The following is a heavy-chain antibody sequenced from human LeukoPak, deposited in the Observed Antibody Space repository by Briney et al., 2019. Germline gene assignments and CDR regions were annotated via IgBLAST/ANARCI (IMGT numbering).Heavy chain of an antibody. J-gene: IGHJ5*02. CDR3: VREAFRGGETWLDP. CDR1: GFTFSSYW. D-gene: IGHD4-17*01. Sequence: PGGSLRLSCAASGFTFSSYWMHWVRQAPGKGLVWVARINSDAIISNHADSVKGRFTISRDNAKNTLYLQMNSLRAEDTAVYYCVREAFRGGETWLDPWGQGTLVSISA. CDR2: INSDAIIS. V-gene: IGHV3-74*01.